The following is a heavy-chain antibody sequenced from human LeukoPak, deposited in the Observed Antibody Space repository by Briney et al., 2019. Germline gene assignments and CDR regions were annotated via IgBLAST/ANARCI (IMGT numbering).Heavy chain of an antibody. Sequence: ASVKVSCKASGYTFTSYGISWVRRAPGQGLEWMGWISAYNGNTNYAQKLQGRVTMTTDTSTSTAYMELRSLRSDDTAVYYCAREYSGYDPAPIQYWFDPWGQGTLVTVSS. D-gene: IGHD5-12*01. CDR1: GYTFTSYG. V-gene: IGHV1-18*01. CDR2: ISAYNGNT. CDR3: AREYSGYDPAPIQYWFDP. J-gene: IGHJ5*02.